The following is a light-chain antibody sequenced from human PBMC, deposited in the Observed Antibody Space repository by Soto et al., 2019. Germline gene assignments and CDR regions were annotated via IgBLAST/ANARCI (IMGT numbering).Light chain of an antibody. J-gene: IGKJ1*01. CDR3: QQSYSNPKT. CDR2: AAS. CDR1: QSISSY. Sequence: IQLTQSPSSLSASVGDRLTITCRASQSISSYLNWYQQKPGKAPKLLIYAASSLQSGVPSRFSGSGSGTDFTLPISSLQPEDCATYYCQQSYSNPKTFGQGTKVDI. V-gene: IGKV1-39*01.